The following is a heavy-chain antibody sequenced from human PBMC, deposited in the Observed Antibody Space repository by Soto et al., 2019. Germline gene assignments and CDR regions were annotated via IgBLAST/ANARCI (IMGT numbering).Heavy chain of an antibody. CDR1: GFLFNTYW. Sequence: EVQLEESGGGLVQPGGSLRLSCAASGFLFNTYWMFWVRQAPRKGLLWVSRIKSDGSSTNYADSVKGRFTISRDNAKNTLYLQMTSLRAEDTAVYYCAIGGGDYNYLDYWGQGILVTVSS. CDR3: AIGGGDYNYLDY. J-gene: IGHJ4*02. D-gene: IGHD3-9*01. V-gene: IGHV3-74*01. CDR2: IKSDGSST.